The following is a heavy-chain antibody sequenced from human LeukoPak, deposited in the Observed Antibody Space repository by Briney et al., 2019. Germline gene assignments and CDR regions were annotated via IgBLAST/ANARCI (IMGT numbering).Heavy chain of an antibody. CDR2: IYYSGST. V-gene: IGHV4-59*01. CDR3: ARGPRGYSYGPPDY. D-gene: IGHD5-18*01. J-gene: IGHJ4*02. Sequence: SETLSLTCTVSGGSISSYYWSWIRRPPGKGLEWIGYIYYSGSTNYNPSLKSRVTVSVDTSKNQFSLKLSSVTAADTAVYYCARGPRGYSYGPPDYWGQGTLVTVSS. CDR1: GGSISSYY.